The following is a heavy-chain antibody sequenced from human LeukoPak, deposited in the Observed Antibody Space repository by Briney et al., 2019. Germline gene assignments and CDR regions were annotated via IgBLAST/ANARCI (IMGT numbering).Heavy chain of an antibody. CDR2: INPNSGGT. CDR3: ARVPGIAVAGTSWFDP. D-gene: IGHD6-19*01. V-gene: IGHV1-2*02. J-gene: IGHJ5*02. CDR1: GYTFTGYY. Sequence: ASVKVSCKASGYTFTGYYMHWVRQAPGQGLEWMGWINPNSGGTNYAQKFQGRVTITADKSTSTAYMELSSLRSEDTAVYYCARVPGIAVAGTSWFDPWGQGTLVTVSS.